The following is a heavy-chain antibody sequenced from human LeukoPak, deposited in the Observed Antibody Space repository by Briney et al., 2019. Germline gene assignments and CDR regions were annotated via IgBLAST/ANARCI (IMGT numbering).Heavy chain of an antibody. CDR2: IYSGGST. D-gene: IGHD3-9*01. V-gene: IGHV3-53*01. CDR3: ARGGLRYHDAFDI. Sequence: GGSLRLSCAASGFTVSSNYMSWVRQAPGKGLEWVSVIYSGGSTYYADSVKGRFTISRDNSKNTLYLQMNSLRAEDTAVYYCARGGLRYHDAFDIWGQGTMVTVSS. J-gene: IGHJ3*02. CDR1: GFTVSSNY.